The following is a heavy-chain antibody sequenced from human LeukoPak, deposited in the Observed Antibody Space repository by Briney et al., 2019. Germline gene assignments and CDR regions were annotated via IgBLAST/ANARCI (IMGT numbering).Heavy chain of an antibody. Sequence: GGSLRLSCAASGFTFSSYGMHWVRQAPGKGVEWVAVIWYDGSNKYYADYVKGRFTISRDNSKNTLYLQMNSLRAEDTAVYYCARGFGYASDYWGQGTLVTVSS. D-gene: IGHD3-10*01. CDR2: IWYDGSNK. V-gene: IGHV3-33*01. CDR1: GFTFSSYG. J-gene: IGHJ4*02. CDR3: ARGFGYASDY.